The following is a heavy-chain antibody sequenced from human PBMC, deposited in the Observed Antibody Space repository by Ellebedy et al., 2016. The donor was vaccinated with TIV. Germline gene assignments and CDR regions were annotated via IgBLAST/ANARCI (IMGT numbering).Heavy chain of an antibody. Sequence: PGGSLRLSCAASGFTFSGYYMSWFRQAPGKGPEWVSYISYSGDLMYYADSVKGRFTTSRDNAGNSLYLQMNSLRAEDTAVYYCARLGVIAAAGASDYWGQGTLVIVPS. J-gene: IGHJ4*02. CDR1: GFTFSGYY. CDR2: ISYSGDLM. V-gene: IGHV3-11*01. D-gene: IGHD6-13*01. CDR3: ARLGVIAAAGASDY.